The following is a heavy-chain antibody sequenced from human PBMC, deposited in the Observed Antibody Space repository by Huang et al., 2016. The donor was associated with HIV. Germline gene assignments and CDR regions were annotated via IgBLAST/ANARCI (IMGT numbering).Heavy chain of an antibody. CDR1: GYTFSSFG. D-gene: IGHD5-18*01. Sequence: QVQLVQSGAEVKKPGASVKVSCKASGYTFSSFGISWVRQAPGHGLEWGGGISVYNGNTKFAQKVQGRLTRTTDTSTSTAYMELRSLRSDDTAVYYCARGGGIQLWLLGYYYMDVWGNGTTVTVSS. J-gene: IGHJ6*03. CDR3: ARGGGIQLWLLGYYYMDV. CDR2: ISVYNGNT. V-gene: IGHV1-18*01.